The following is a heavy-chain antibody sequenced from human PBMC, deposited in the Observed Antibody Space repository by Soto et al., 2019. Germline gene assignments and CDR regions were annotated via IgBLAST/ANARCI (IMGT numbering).Heavy chain of an antibody. J-gene: IGHJ4*02. CDR1: RGTFTNYA. Sequence: QVYLVQSGAEVKKPGSSVKVSCKALRGTFTNYAFSWVRQAPGQGLEWMGGITPFFGSGNYAQKFQGRINFTADESTSSVYLELTSLRSEDTAVYYCARDRAGYYSHFVYWGQGTLVTVSS. CDR2: ITPFFGSG. D-gene: IGHD3-22*01. CDR3: ARDRAGYYSHFVY. V-gene: IGHV1-69*01.